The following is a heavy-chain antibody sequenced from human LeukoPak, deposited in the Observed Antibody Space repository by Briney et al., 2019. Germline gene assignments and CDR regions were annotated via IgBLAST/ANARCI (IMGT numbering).Heavy chain of an antibody. D-gene: IGHD2-15*01. CDR3: AREPLGYCSGGSCYIDP. J-gene: IGHJ5*02. V-gene: IGHV4-4*07. Sequence: PSETLSLTCTVSGGSISSYYWSWIRQPAGKGLEWIGRIYTSGSTNYNPSLKSRVTMSADTSKNQFSLKLSSVTAADTAVYYCAREPLGYCSGGSCYIDPWGQGTLVTVSS. CDR1: GGSISSYY. CDR2: IYTSGST.